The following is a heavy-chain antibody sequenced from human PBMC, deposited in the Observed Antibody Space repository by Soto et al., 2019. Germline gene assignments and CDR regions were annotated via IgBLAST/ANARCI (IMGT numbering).Heavy chain of an antibody. CDR2: ISGSGGST. Sequence: PGGSLRLSCAASGFTLSSYAMSWVRQAPGKGLEWVSAISGSGGSTYYADSVKGRFTISRDNSKNTLFLQMNSLRAEDTAVYYCAKGSVTSGPYYYVMDVWGQGTTVTVSS. J-gene: IGHJ6*02. CDR1: GFTLSSYA. V-gene: IGHV3-23*01. D-gene: IGHD4-17*01. CDR3: AKGSVTSGPYYYVMDV.